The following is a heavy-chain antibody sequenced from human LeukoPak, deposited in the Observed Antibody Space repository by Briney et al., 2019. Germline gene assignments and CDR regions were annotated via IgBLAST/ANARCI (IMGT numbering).Heavy chain of an antibody. CDR1: RNYW. CDR2: INSDGSWT. V-gene: IGHV3-74*01. D-gene: IGHD2-2*01. CDR3: VSFYETY. J-gene: IGHJ4*02. Sequence: GGSLRLSCAASRNYWMHWVRQAPGKGLVWVSHINSDGSWTSYADSVKGRFTISKDNAKNTVYLQMNNLRAEDTAVYYCVSFYETYWGRGTLVTVSS.